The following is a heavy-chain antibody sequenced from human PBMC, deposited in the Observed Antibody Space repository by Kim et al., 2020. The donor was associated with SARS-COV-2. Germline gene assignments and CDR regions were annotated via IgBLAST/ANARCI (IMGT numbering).Heavy chain of an antibody. CDR1: GYTFTSYA. V-gene: IGHV1-3*01. D-gene: IGHD3-10*01. Sequence: ASVKVSCKASGYTFTSYAMHWVRQAPGQRLEWMGWINAGNGNTKYSQKFQGRVTIARDTSASTAYMELSSLRSEDTAVYYCARLQTYYYGSGSFESGTRRQAFDYWGQGTLVTVSS. CDR3: ARLQTYYYGSGSFESGTRRQAFDY. J-gene: IGHJ4*02. CDR2: INAGNGNT.